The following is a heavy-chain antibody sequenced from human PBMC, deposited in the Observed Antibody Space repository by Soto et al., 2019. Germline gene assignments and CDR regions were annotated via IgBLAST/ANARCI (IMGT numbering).Heavy chain of an antibody. D-gene: IGHD2-21*02. Sequence: QVQLVQSGAEVKKPGSSVKVSCKASGGTFSSYTISWVRQAPGQGLEWMGRIIPILGIANYAQKFQGRVTITADKSTSTAYMELSSLSSEDTAVYYCASPYGGNSEDYYYGMDVWGQGTTVTVSS. J-gene: IGHJ6*02. CDR3: ASPYGGNSEDYYYGMDV. CDR2: IIPILGIA. CDR1: GGTFSSYT. V-gene: IGHV1-69*02.